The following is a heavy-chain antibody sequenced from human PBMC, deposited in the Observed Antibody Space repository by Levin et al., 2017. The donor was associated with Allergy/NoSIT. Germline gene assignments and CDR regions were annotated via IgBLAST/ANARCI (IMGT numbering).Heavy chain of an antibody. CDR3: ARERYDSDAQHQFGMDG. J-gene: IGHJ6*02. CDR1: GGTFSSHT. D-gene: IGHD3-22*01. CDR2: TIPILGIA. Sequence: ASVKVSCKASGGTFSSHTISWVRQAPGQGLEWMGRTIPILGIANYVQKFQGRITLTADKSTSTAYMELSSLRSEDTAVYYCARERYDSDAQHQFGMDGWGPGTTVTVSS. V-gene: IGHV1-69*04.